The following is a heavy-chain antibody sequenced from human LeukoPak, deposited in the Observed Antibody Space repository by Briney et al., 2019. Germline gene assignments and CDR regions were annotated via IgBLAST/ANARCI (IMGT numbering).Heavy chain of an antibody. D-gene: IGHD5-18*01. CDR2: IQHNSSDI. V-gene: IGHV3-30*04. CDR1: GINFNGYS. CDR3: ARIGFGFSYGQGFDY. Sequence: PGGSLRLSCLVSGINFNGYSMNWVRQAPGKGLAWVAVIQHNSSDIFYADSVRGRFIVSRDNSQNTLYLQMNDLRPDDTAIYYCARIGFGFSYGQGFDYWGQGTLVSVSS. J-gene: IGHJ4*02.